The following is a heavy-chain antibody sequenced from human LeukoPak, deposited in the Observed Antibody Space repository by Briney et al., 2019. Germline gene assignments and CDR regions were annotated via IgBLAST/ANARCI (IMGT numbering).Heavy chain of an antibody. Sequence: PGGSLRLSCATSGFTFTNSAMHWVRQAPGRGLEWVALISNDGSQQYYADSVKGRFTISRDDSKNTLFLQMNSPRPEDTAVYYCAKDSYRSGSFCNALDSWGQGTLVTVSS. V-gene: IGHV3-30*18. CDR2: ISNDGSQQ. CDR3: AKDSYRSGSFCNALDS. J-gene: IGHJ4*02. D-gene: IGHD3-10*01. CDR1: GFTFTNSA.